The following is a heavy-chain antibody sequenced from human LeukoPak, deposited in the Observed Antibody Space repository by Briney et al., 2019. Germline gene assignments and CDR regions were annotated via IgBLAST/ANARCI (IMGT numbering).Heavy chain of an antibody. CDR1: GFTFSSYS. D-gene: IGHD2-21*02. CDR3: ARDRSAYCGGDCYRQFDY. V-gene: IGHV3-21*01. J-gene: IGHJ4*02. CDR2: ISSSSSYI. Sequence: GGSLTLSCAASGFTFSSYSMNWVRQAPGKELEWVSSISSSSSYIYYADSVKGRFTISRDNAKNSLYLQMNSLRAEDTAVYYCARDRSAYCGGDCYRQFDYWGQGTLVTVSS.